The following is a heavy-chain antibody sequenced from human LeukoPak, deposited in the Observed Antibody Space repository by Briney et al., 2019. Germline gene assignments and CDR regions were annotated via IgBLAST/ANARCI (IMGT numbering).Heavy chain of an antibody. CDR2: VNHSASGST. D-gene: IGHD5-12*01. CDR3: GRGGYPESLMFYYYYFYIDV. V-gene: IGHV4-34*01. CDR1: GGSFSGYS. Sequence: SETLSLTCAVYGGSFSGYSWHWIRQPPGKGLEWIGEVNHSASGSTNSNPSPKSRVTISVDTSKNQFSLKLRFVTAADTAVYYCGRGGYPESLMFYYYYFYIDVWDKGTTVTVSS. J-gene: IGHJ6*03.